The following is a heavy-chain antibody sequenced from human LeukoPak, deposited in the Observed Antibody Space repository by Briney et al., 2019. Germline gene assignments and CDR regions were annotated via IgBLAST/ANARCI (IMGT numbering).Heavy chain of an antibody. J-gene: IGHJ6*03. Sequence: SETLSLTCAVYGWSFSGYYWSWIRQPPGKGLEWVGAINHSGSTNYNPSLKSRVTIFAVTYTNQLSLKLSSVTAADTAVYYCARGRITIFGVVIYYYYYMDVWGKGTTVTVSS. CDR3: ARGRITIFGVVIYYYYYMDV. V-gene: IGHV4-34*01. CDR2: INHSGST. CDR1: GWSFSGYY. D-gene: IGHD3-3*01.